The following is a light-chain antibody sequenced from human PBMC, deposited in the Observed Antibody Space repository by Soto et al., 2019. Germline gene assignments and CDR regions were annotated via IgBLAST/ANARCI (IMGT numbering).Light chain of an antibody. CDR3: QQYYTTPLT. CDR1: QNVLYNSNNRNY. CDR2: WAS. V-gene: IGKV4-1*01. Sequence: DIVMTQSPDSLAVSLGERATINCKSSQNVLYNSNNRNYLAWYQHKPGQPPKLLIYWASTRESGVPDRFSGSGSGTDFTLTISSLQAEDVAVYYCQQYYTTPLTFGGGTKVEIK. J-gene: IGKJ4*01.